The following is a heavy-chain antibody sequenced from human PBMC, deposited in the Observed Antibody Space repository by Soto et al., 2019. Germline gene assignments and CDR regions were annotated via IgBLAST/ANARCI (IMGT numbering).Heavy chain of an antibody. CDR1: GFTFSDYY. D-gene: IGHD6-19*01. CDR3: ARVGFGSGWNHRWYFDY. J-gene: IGHJ4*02. CDR2: ISSSSSYT. Sequence: QVQLVESGGGLVKPGGSLRLSCAASGFTFSDYYMSWIRQAPGKGLEWVSYISSSSSYTNYADSVKGRFTISRDNAKNSLYLPRNSLRAEDTAVYYCARVGFGSGWNHRWYFDYWGQGTLVTVSS. V-gene: IGHV3-11*05.